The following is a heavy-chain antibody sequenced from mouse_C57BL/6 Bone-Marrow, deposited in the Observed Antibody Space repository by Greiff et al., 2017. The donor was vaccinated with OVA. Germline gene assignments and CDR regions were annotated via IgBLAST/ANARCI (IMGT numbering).Heavy chain of an antibody. J-gene: IGHJ2*01. CDR1: GYTFTDYY. Sequence: VQLQQSGPELVKPGASVKMSCKASGYTFTDYYMHWVKQSHGQSLEWIGKINPNNGGTSYNQKFKGKATLTVNKSSSTAYMELRSLTSEASAVYSCARADYRTRGFDYWGQGTTLTVSS. D-gene: IGHD2-12*01. CDR3: ARADYRTRGFDY. V-gene: IGHV1-22*01. CDR2: INPNNGGT.